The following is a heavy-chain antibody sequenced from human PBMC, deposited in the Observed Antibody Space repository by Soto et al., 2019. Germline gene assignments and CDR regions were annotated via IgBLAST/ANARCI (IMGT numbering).Heavy chain of an antibody. J-gene: IGHJ6*02. CDR3: ARRGRFLASLDV. V-gene: IGHV4-39*05. CDR1: GGSIISSSYY. D-gene: IGHD3-3*01. CDR2: IYYSGST. Sequence: PSETPSLTCTVSGGSIISSSYYWGWIRQPPGKGLEWIGSIYYSGSTYYNPSLKSRVTISVDTSKNQFSLKLSSVTAADTAVYYCARRGRFLASLDVWGQGTTVTVSS.